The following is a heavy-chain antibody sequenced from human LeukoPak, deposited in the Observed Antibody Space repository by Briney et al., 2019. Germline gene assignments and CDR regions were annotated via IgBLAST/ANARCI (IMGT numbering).Heavy chain of an antibody. CDR1: GFTFSSYG. D-gene: IGHD2-2*01. V-gene: IGHV3-7*01. CDR2: IKYNANEK. J-gene: IGHJ6*03. Sequence: PGGSLRLSCAASGFTFSSYGMHWVRQAPGKGLEWVASIKYNANEKQYVDSVKGRFTISRDNAKNSLYLQMNSLRAEDTAVYYCARAPLLVVPAATLYYYYMDVWGKGTTVTVSS. CDR3: ARAPLLVVPAATLYYYYMDV.